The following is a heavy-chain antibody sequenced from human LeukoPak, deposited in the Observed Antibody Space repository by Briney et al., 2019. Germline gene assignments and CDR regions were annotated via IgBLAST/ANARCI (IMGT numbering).Heavy chain of an antibody. V-gene: IGHV3-21*01. D-gene: IGHD4-17*01. J-gene: IGHJ4*02. CDR2: ISSSSSYI. CDR3: AREGGTYGDYFDY. Sequence: PGGTLRLSCAASGFTFSSYSMNWVRQAPGKGLEWVSSISSSSSYIYYADSVKGRFTISRDNAKNSLYLQMNSLRAEDTAVYYCAREGGTYGDYFDYWGQGTLVTVSS. CDR1: GFTFSSYS.